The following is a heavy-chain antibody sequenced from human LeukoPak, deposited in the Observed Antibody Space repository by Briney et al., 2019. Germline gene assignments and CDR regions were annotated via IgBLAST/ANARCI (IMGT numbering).Heavy chain of an antibody. CDR1: VFTVSSNY. Sequence: PGGSLRLSCAASVFTVSSNYMSWVRQAPGKGLEWVAVIYSGGSTYFADSVKGRFTISRDNSKNTLSLQMNSLRAEDTALYYCASGGPGRAGTTYRWFDPWGQGTLVTVSS. CDR3: ASGGPGRAGTTYRWFDP. D-gene: IGHD1-1*01. CDR2: IYSGGST. V-gene: IGHV3-66*01. J-gene: IGHJ5*02.